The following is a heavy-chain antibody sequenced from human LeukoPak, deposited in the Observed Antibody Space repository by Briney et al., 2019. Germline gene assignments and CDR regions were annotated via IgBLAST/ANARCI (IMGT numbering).Heavy chain of an antibody. CDR3: ARSRRINSGSWYSYCYGMDV. CDR1: GGTFSSYA. Sequence: GASVKVSCKASGGTFSSYAIRGVRQAPGQGLEWMGRIIPILGIANYAQKFQGRVTITADKSTSTACMELSSLRSEDTAVYYCARSRRINSGSWYSYCYGMDVWGQGTTVTVSS. V-gene: IGHV1-69*04. CDR2: IIPILGIA. J-gene: IGHJ6*02. D-gene: IGHD6-13*01.